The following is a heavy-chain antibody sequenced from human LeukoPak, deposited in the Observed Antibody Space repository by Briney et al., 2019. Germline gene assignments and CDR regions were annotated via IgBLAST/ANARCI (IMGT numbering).Heavy chain of an antibody. CDR1: GGSITSSSYY. D-gene: IGHD3-22*01. Sequence: ASETLSLTCTVSGGSITSSSYYWGWLRQPPGKGLEWIGSVYYSGSTYYNPSLKSRVTMSVDTSKNQFSLKLSSVTAADTAVYYCATGTDYYDSSGYYWGYFDYWGQGTLVTVSS. CDR2: VYYSGST. V-gene: IGHV4-39*07. J-gene: IGHJ4*02. CDR3: ATGTDYYDSSGYYWGYFDY.